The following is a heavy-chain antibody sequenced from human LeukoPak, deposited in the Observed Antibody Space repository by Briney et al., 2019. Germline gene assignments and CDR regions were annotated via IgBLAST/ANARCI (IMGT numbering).Heavy chain of an antibody. V-gene: IGHV3-30*18. J-gene: IGHJ4*02. CDR1: GFTFSSYG. CDR3: AKSQYGVPHY. CDR2: ISYDGSNK. Sequence: GGSLRLSCAASGFTFSSYGIHWVRQAPGKGLEWVAVISYDGSNKYYAESVKGRFTISRDNSKNTLYLQMNSLRAEDTAVYYCAKSQYGVPHYWGQGTLVTVSS. D-gene: IGHD2-2*01.